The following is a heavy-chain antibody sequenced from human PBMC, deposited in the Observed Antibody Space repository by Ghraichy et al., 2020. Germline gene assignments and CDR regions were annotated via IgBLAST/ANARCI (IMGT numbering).Heavy chain of an antibody. CDR2: ISTRSTYK. CDR1: GFTFSSYA. V-gene: IGHV3-21*01. Sequence: GSLRLSCAASGFTFSSYAMNWVRQAPGKGLEWVSSISTRSTYKNYAASVKGRFTVSRDNAKNSLFLQMDSVRADDTAVYYCARDVGFDNSAGGLDVWGHGTWVIVSS. D-gene: IGHD4-23*01. J-gene: IGHJ6*02. CDR3: ARDVGFDNSAGGLDV.